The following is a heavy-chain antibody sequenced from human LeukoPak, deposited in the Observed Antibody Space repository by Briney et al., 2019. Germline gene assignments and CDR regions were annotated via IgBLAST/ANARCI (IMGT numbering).Heavy chain of an antibody. D-gene: IGHD2-2*01. CDR3: AKVAEGVVPAAADH. Sequence: GGSLRLSCAASGFTFDDYAMHWVRQAPGKGLEWVSGISWNSGSIGYADSVKGRFTISRDNSKNTLYLQMNSLRAEDTAVYYCAKVAEGVVPAAADHWGQGTLVTVSS. V-gene: IGHV3-9*01. CDR1: GFTFDDYA. CDR2: ISWNSGSI. J-gene: IGHJ4*02.